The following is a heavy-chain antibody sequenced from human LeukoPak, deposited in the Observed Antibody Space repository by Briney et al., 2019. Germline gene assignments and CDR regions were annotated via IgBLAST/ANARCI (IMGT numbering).Heavy chain of an antibody. V-gene: IGHV3-9*01. J-gene: IGHJ6*02. D-gene: IGHD3-10*01. Sequence: SLRLSCVAYGFTFDDYSMRWDRHAAGEGLEWVSGICWSSGSVGYGDSVKGRFTISRDNAKDYLYLQMNSLRAEDTALYYCAKDISRGVCYYYGMDVWGQGTTVTVSS. CDR3: AKDISRGVCYYYGMDV. CDR2: ICWSSGSV. CDR1: GFTFDDYS.